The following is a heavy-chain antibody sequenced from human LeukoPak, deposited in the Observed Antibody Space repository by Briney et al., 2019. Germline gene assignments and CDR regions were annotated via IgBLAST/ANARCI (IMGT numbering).Heavy chain of an antibody. CDR2: ISYDGSNK. CDR3: AKEGFSRGYYCYYYMDV. CDR1: GFTFSSYA. V-gene: IGHV3-30-3*02. Sequence: GGSLRLSCATPGFTFSSYAMHWVRQAAGKGLEWVAAISYDGSNKYYADSVKGRFTISRDNSKNTLYVQMNSLRTEDTAVYYCAKEGFSRGYYCYYYMDVWGKGTTVTVSS. J-gene: IGHJ6*03. D-gene: IGHD6-13*01.